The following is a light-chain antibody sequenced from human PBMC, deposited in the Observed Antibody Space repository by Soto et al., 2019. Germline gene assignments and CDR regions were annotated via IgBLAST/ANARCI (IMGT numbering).Light chain of an antibody. CDR2: EAS. CDR1: STDFVTYNR. CDR3: SSGTGNAYV. J-gene: IGLJ1*01. Sequence: QCVLTQPPSVSGSPGQSVTTSCTGTSTDFVTYNRVSWYQQPPGTAPKLIVYEASNRPSGVPDRFSGSKSGHTASLTISGLQAADDADYYWSSGTGNAYVFRNGTKV. V-gene: IGLV2-18*02.